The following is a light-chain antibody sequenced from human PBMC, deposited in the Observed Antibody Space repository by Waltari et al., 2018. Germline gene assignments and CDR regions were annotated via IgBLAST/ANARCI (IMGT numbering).Light chain of an antibody. V-gene: IGKV3-15*01. CDR1: ECVITN. J-gene: IGKJ5*01. CDR3: QQYNKWPPIT. Sequence: EIVVTQSPATLSGTPGERVSLSCRPSECVITNIAWNQQKTGHVLRHLIYDASTRATDTPASFSGSGSGTGFTLTISSLQSEDFAVYYCQQYNKWPPITFGQGTRLEIK. CDR2: DAS.